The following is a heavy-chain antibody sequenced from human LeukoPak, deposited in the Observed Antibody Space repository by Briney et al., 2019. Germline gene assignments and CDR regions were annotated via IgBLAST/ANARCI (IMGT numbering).Heavy chain of an antibody. CDR1: GGSISSGGYY. V-gene: IGHV4-31*03. J-gene: IGHJ6*03. D-gene: IGHD6-13*01. CDR2: IYYSGST. CDR3: ARGNDKASSSWYGDYYYMDV. Sequence: SETLSLTCTVSGGSISSGGYYWSWIRQHPGKGLEWIGYIYYSGSTYYNPSLKSRVTISVDTSKNQFSLKLSSVTAADTAVYYCARGNDKASSSWYGDYYYMDVWGKGTTVTVSS.